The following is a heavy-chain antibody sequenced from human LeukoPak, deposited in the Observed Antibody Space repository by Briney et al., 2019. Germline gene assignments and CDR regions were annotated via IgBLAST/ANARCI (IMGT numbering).Heavy chain of an antibody. J-gene: IGHJ5*02. CDR2: IYYSGST. CDR1: GYSISSGYY. V-gene: IGHV4-38-2*02. D-gene: IGHD3-3*01. CDR3: ARQEYYDLWSGYYRSWFDP. Sequence: PSETLSLTCTVSGYSISSGYYWGWIRPPPGEVLEWIGSIYYSGSTYYNPSLKSRVTISVDTSKNPFSLKLSSVTAADTAVYYCARQEYYDLWSGYYRSWFDPWGQRTLGTVSP.